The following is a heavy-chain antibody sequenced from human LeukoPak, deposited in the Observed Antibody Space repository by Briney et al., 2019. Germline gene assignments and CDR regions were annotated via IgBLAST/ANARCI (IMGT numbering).Heavy chain of an antibody. CDR1: GFTFTIYG. V-gene: IGHV3-30*02. Sequence: GGSLRLSCAASGFTFTIYGMHWVRQAPGKGLEWVAFIQNDGSNKYYADSVKGRFTISRDNAKNSLYLQMNSLRAEDTAVYYCARDAEYSGSYYGAFDIWGQGTMVTVSS. J-gene: IGHJ3*02. D-gene: IGHD1-26*01. CDR2: IQNDGSNK. CDR3: ARDAEYSGSYYGAFDI.